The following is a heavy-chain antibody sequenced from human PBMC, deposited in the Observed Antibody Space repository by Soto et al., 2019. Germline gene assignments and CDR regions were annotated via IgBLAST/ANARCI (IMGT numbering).Heavy chain of an antibody. J-gene: IGHJ3*02. CDR3: TRVAAEAGAFDI. CDR1: GDSVSRNMAA. D-gene: IGHD6-13*01. V-gene: IGHV6-1*01. Sequence: SQTLSLTYVISGDSVSRNMAAWNWIRQSPSRGLEWLGRTYYRSKWYIDYAVSVKSRITINPDTSKNQFSLQLNSVTPEDTAVYYCTRVAAEAGAFDIWGQGTMVTVSS. CDR2: TYYRSKWYI.